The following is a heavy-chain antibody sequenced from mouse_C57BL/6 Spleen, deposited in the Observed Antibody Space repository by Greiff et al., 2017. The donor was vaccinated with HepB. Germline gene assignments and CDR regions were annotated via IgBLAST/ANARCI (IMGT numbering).Heavy chain of an antibody. CDR3: AMVYPLYAMDY. Sequence: EVQRVESGGGLVKPGGSLKLSCAASGFTFSDYGMHWVRQAPEKGLEWVAYISSGSSTNYYADTVKGRFTISRDNAKTTLFLQMTSLRSEDTAMYYCAMVYPLYAMDYWGQGTSVTVSS. J-gene: IGHJ4*01. V-gene: IGHV5-17*01. CDR1: GFTFSDYG. CDR2: ISSGSSTN. D-gene: IGHD2-1*01.